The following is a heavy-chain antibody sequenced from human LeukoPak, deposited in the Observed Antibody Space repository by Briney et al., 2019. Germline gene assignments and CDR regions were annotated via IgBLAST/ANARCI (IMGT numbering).Heavy chain of an antibody. V-gene: IGHV1-8*01. CDR3: ARQGYCSGGSCPLTGAYYYIGMDV. D-gene: IGHD2-15*01. Sequence: GASVKVSCKASGYTFTSYDINWVRQATGQGLEWMGWMNPNSGNTGYAQKFQGRVTMTRNTSISTAYMELRSLRSDDTAVYYCARQGYCSGGSCPLTGAYYYIGMDVWGKGTTVTISS. CDR1: GYTFTSYD. CDR2: MNPNSGNT. J-gene: IGHJ6*04.